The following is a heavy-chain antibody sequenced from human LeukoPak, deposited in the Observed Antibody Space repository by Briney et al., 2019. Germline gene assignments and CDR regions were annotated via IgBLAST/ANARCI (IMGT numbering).Heavy chain of an antibody. D-gene: IGHD1-26*01. J-gene: IGHJ4*02. CDR3: ARNIVGPRQVDY. CDR2: LYHSGTT. Sequence: PSETLSLTCTVSGGSISSYYWSWIRQPPGKGLEWIGYLYHSGTTNYNPSLKSRVTISVDTSKSQFSLKLSSVTAADTAIYYCARNIVGPRQVDYWGQGTLVTVSS. CDR1: GGSISSYY. V-gene: IGHV4-59*01.